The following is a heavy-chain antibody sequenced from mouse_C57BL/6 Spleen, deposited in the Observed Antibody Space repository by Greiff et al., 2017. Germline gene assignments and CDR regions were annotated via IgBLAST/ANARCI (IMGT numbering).Heavy chain of an antibody. J-gene: IGHJ3*01. Sequence: QVQLQQPGAELVMPGASVKLSCKASGYTFTSHWMHWVKQRPGQGLEWIGELDPSVSYTHYNQKFKSKSTLTVDKSSSAAYMQHSSLTSVDSAVYYGARTYYDYEGGFAYWGQGTLVTVSA. CDR1: GYTFTSHW. CDR3: ARTYYDYEGGFAY. D-gene: IGHD2-4*01. V-gene: IGHV1-69*01. CDR2: LDPSVSYT.